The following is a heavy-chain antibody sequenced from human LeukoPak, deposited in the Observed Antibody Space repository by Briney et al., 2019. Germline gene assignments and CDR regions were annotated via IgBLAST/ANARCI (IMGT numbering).Heavy chain of an antibody. J-gene: IGHJ6*02. D-gene: IGHD2-2*01. CDR2: IYHSGST. CDR3: ARGPYCSGTSCWDYYYGMDV. Sequence: SQTLSLTCAVSGGSISSGGYSWSWIRQPAGKGLEWIGYIYHSGSTYYNPSLKSRVTIPVDRSKNQFSLKLSSVTAADTAVYYCARGPYCSGTSCWDYYYGMDVWGQGTTVTVSS. V-gene: IGHV4-30-2*01. CDR1: GGSISSGGYS.